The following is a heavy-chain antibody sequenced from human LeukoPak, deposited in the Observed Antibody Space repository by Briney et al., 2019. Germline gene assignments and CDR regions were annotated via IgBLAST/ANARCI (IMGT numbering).Heavy chain of an antibody. V-gene: IGHV1-69*13. Sequence: SVKVSCKASGGTFSSYAISWVRQAPGQGLEWMGGIIPIFGTANYAQKFQGRVTITADESTSTAYMELSSLRSEDTAVYYCASRVNSYGPALPDYWGQGTLVTVSS. CDR2: IIPIFGTA. CDR1: GGTFSSYA. D-gene: IGHD5-18*01. J-gene: IGHJ4*02. CDR3: ASRVNSYGPALPDY.